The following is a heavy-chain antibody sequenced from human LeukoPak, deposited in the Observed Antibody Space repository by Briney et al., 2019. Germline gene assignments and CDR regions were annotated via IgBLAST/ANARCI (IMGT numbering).Heavy chain of an antibody. J-gene: IGHJ5*02. CDR3: ARDNSDYIGLRGYIWFDP. D-gene: IGHD4-11*01. V-gene: IGHV3-30*04. Sequence: PGGSLRLSCAASGFTFSSYAMHWVRQAPGKGLEWVAVISYDGSNKYYADSVKGRFTISRDNSKNTLYLQMNSLRAEDTAVYYCARDNSDYIGLRGYIWFDPWGQGTLVTVSS. CDR1: GFTFSSYA. CDR2: ISYDGSNK.